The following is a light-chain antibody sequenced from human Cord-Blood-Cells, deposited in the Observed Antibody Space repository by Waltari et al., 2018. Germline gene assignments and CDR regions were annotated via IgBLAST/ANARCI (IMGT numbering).Light chain of an antibody. CDR3: QQYNNWPYS. CDR2: GAS. CDR1: QSVSSN. V-gene: IGKV3-15*01. J-gene: IGKJ2*03. Sequence: EIVMTQSPATLSVSPGERATLSYRASQSVSSNLAWYQQKPGQAPRLLIYGASTRATCIPARFSGSGSGTEFTLTISSLQSEDFAVYYCQQYNNWPYSFGQGTKLEIK.